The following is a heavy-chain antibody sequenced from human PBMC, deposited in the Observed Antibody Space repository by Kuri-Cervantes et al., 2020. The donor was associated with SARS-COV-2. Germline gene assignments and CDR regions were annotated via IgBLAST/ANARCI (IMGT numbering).Heavy chain of an antibody. V-gene: IGHV4-38-2*02. CDR2: IYHSGST. CDR3: ARALKGQIDAFDI. CDR1: GYSISGSYY. J-gene: IGHJ3*02. Sequence: SETLSLTCSVSGYSISGSYYWGWIRQPPGKGQEWIGSIYHSGSTYYNPYLKSRVTISVDTSKTQFSLRLSSLTAADTAVYCCARALKGQIDAFDIWGQGTMVTVSS.